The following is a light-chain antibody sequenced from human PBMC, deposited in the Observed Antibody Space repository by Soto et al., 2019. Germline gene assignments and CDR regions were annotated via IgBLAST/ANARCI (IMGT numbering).Light chain of an antibody. V-gene: IGLV1-40*01. CDR2: GNT. J-gene: IGLJ2*01. CDR3: QSYDSSRRVYVV. Sequence: QSVLTQPPSVSGAPGQRVTISCTGSSSNIGAGYDVHWYQQLPGTAPKLLIYGNTNRPSGVPDRFSGSKSGTSASLAITGLQAEDEADYYCQSYDSSRRVYVVFGGGTKLTVL. CDR1: SSNIGAGYD.